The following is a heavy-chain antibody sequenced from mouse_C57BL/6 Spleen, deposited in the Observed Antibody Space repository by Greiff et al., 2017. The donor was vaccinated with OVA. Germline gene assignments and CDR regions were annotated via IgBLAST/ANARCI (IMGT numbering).Heavy chain of an antibody. CDR2: IHPNSGST. CDR1: GYTFTSYC. D-gene: IGHD2-5*01. CDR3: ARDYSNLAWFAY. J-gene: IGHJ3*01. V-gene: IGHV1-64*01. Sequence: QVQLQQPGAELVKPGASVKLSCKASGYTFTSYCMHWVKQRPGQGLEWIGLIHPNSGSTNYNEKFNSKATLTVDKSSSTAYMQLSSLTSEDSAVYYCARDYSNLAWFAYWGQGTLVTVSA.